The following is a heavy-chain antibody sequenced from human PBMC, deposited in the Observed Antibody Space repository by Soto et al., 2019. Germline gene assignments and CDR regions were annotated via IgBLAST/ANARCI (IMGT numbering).Heavy chain of an antibody. CDR1: GYTFTSYC. V-gene: IGHV1-18*01. J-gene: IGHJ6*02. Sequence: GESLKISCKATGYTFTSYCICWVRQAPGQGLEWMGWISAYNGNTNYAQKLQGSVTMTTDTSTSTAYMELRSLRSDHTDVYYCARDLTTVTVYYYYGMDGWGQGTTVTVSS. CDR2: ISAYNGNT. D-gene: IGHD4-4*01. CDR3: ARDLTTVTVYYYYGMDG.